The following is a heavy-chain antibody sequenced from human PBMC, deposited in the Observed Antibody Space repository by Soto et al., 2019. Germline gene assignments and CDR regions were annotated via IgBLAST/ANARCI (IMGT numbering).Heavy chain of an antibody. J-gene: IGHJ4*01. CDR3: ARGGVNWNYDY. CDR2: IYSSGST. Sequence: QVQLQESGPGLVKPSETLSLTCTVSGGSMTNYYWTWIRQPPGKGLEWIGYIYSSGSTNYNPSLTSRVTISVDTSKNQFSLKLSSVIAADTALYYCARGGVNWNYDYWGHGPVVTVSS. D-gene: IGHD1-20*01. CDR1: GGSMTNYY. V-gene: IGHV4-59*01.